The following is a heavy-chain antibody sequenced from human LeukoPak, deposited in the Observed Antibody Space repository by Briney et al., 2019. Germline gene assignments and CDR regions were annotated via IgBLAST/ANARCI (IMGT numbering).Heavy chain of an antibody. J-gene: IGHJ4*02. V-gene: IGHV1-18*01. Sequence: ASVKVSCKASGYTFTNYGFYWVRQAPGQGLEWMGWISPSNGNTNYAQKFQGRVTMTTDTPTTTAYMELRSLRSDDTAVYYRARNSAYDQFDYWGPGTLVTVFS. CDR2: ISPSNGNT. CDR3: ARNSAYDQFDY. CDR1: GYTFTNYG. D-gene: IGHD5-12*01.